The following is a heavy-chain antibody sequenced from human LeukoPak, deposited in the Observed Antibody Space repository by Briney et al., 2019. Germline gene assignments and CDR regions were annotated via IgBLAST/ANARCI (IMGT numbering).Heavy chain of an antibody. J-gene: IGHJ4*02. V-gene: IGHV4-4*09. D-gene: IGHD3-9*01. Sequence: SETLSLTGTGSGVSITSYKWIWLRQSPGKGREWIGFISTSGRTYYNPSLTSRVSMSVDTSKSQVSLRLSSVTAEDTAVYYCATSYDNKIVPYDCWGQGILVTVSS. CDR3: ATSYDNKIVPYDC. CDR2: ISTSGRT. CDR1: GVSITSYK.